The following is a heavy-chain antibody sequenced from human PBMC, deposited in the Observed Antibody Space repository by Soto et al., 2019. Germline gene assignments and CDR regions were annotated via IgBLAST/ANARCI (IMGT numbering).Heavy chain of an antibody. CDR1: GFTFSSYA. J-gene: IGHJ4*02. V-gene: IGHV3-23*01. CDR3: ARHVNFPLAGTGFAS. D-gene: IGHD6-19*01. CDR2: ISGSGGRA. Sequence: PGGSLRLSCAASGFTFSSYAMSWVRQAPGKGLEWVSTISGSGGRAYYADSVKGRFTISRDNSKNTLYLQMNSLRAEDTAVYYCARHVNFPLAGTGFASWGRGTPVTVSS.